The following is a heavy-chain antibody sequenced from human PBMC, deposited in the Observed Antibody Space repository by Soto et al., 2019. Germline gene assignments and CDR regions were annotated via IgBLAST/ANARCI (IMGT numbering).Heavy chain of an antibody. CDR1: RPSIFSSSCH. D-gene: IGHD1-26*01. V-gene: IGHV4-39*01. J-gene: IGHJ3*02. CDR2: IKYSGTT. Sequence: SATISLTCTVARPSIFSSSCHWVWIRQPTGKGLEWIASIKYSGTTFYNPSLKSRVTLSVDTSKNQFALKLSSVTAAETAVYYCARHGLPGSYYDAFDIWGQGTMVT. CDR3: ARHGLPGSYYDAFDI.